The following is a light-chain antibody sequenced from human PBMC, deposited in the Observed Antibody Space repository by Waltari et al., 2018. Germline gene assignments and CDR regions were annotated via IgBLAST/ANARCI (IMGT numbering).Light chain of an antibody. J-gene: IGKJ1*01. CDR1: QNVDSW. CDR3: QQYIVYTRT. V-gene: IGKV1-5*03. CDR2: KAS. Sequence: DIQMTQSPATLSAYVGDRVTITCRASQNVDSWLAWYQQKPGEAPRALIYKASILENGVPSGFSGSGSGTVFTLTINSLQPDDVAMYYCQQYIVYTRTFGQGTKVDLK.